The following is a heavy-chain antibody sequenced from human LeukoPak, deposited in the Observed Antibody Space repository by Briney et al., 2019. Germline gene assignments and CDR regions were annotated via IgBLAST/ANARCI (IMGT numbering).Heavy chain of an antibody. D-gene: IGHD3-3*01. CDR2: IYSAGGT. CDR3: ARTPLYITIFGVGLAFDI. V-gene: IGHV3-53*01. Sequence: PGGSLRLSCAASGFTVSSNYMTWVRQAPGKGLEWVSVIYSAGGTYYADSVKGRFTISRDNSKNTLYLQMNSLRAEDTAVYYCARTPLYITIFGVGLAFDIWGQGTMVTVSS. J-gene: IGHJ3*02. CDR1: GFTVSSNY.